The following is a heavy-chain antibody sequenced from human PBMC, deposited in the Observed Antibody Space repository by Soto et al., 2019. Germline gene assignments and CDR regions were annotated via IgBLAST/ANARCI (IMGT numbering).Heavy chain of an antibody. Sequence: QVQLQESGPGLVKPSETLSLTCTVSGGSISSYYWSWIRQPPGKGLEWIGDIYYSGSTNYNPSLRSRVTISVDTSKNQCSLTLSSVTAADTAVYSCAREGTTVDSYYYYGMDVWGQGTTVTVSS. J-gene: IGHJ6*02. CDR1: GGSISSYY. D-gene: IGHD1-1*01. CDR2: IYYSGST. CDR3: AREGTTVDSYYYYGMDV. V-gene: IGHV4-59*01.